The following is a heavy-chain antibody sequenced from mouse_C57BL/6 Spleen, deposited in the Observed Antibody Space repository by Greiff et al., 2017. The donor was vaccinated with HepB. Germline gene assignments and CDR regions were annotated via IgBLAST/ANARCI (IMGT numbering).Heavy chain of an antibody. Sequence: VQLQQSGAELARPGASVKMSCKASGYTFTSYTMHWVKQRPGQGLEWIGYINPSSGYTKYNQKFKDKATLPADKSSSTAYMQLSSLTSEDSAVYYCAYSNPWFAYWGQGTLVTVSA. CDR3: AYSNPWFAY. CDR1: GYTFTSYT. D-gene: IGHD2-5*01. J-gene: IGHJ3*01. CDR2: INPSSGYT. V-gene: IGHV1-4*01.